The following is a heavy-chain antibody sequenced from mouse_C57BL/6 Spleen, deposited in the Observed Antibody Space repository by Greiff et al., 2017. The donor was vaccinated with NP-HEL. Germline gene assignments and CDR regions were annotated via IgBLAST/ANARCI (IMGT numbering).Heavy chain of an antibody. D-gene: IGHD1-1*01. CDR3: ASEVAVVGYFDV. CDR2: IDPANGNT. V-gene: IGHV14-3*01. Sequence: EVMLVESVAELVRPGASVKLSCTASGFNIKNTYMHWVKQRPEQGLEWIGRIDPANGNTKYAPKFQGKATITADTSSNTAYLQLSSLTSEDTAIYYCASEVAVVGYFDVWGTGTTVTVSS. CDR1: GFNIKNTY. J-gene: IGHJ1*03.